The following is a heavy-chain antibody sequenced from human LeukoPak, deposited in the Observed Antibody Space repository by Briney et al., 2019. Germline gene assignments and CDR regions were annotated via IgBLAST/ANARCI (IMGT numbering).Heavy chain of an antibody. D-gene: IGHD4-17*01. V-gene: IGHV3-15*01. CDR1: GFTFSNAW. J-gene: IGHJ4*02. CDR2: IKSKTDGGTT. Sequence: KPGGSLRLSCAASGFTFSNAWMSWVRQAPGKGLEWVGRIKSKTDGGTTDYAAPVKGIFTISRDDSKNTLYLQMNSLKTEDTAVYYCTTTHYGDYVLVGFDYWGQGTLVTVSS. CDR3: TTTHYGDYVLVGFDY.